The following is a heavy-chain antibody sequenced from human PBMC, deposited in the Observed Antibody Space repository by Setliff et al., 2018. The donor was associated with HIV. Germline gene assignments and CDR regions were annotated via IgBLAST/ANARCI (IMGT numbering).Heavy chain of an antibody. Sequence: PSETLSLTCTLSGPSINIHYWSWIRQSPGKAFEWIGYVYSTGSTNYDPSLQSRVTISMVASRNQFSLKVTSVTAADTAVYYCAKGAGFYGDYTFDHWGQGRQVTVSS. J-gene: IGHJ4*02. CDR2: VYSTGST. D-gene: IGHD4-17*01. CDR3: AKGAGFYGDYTFDH. V-gene: IGHV4-59*11. CDR1: GPSINIHY.